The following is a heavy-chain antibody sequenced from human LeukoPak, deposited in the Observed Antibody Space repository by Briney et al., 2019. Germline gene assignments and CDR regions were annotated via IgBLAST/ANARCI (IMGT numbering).Heavy chain of an antibody. CDR1: GYTFTSYD. CDR3: ARGHLCFGELFKNAEYFQH. Sequence: GASVKVSCKASGYTFTSYDINWVRQATGQGLEWMGWMNPNSGNTGYAQKFQGRVTMTRNTSISTAYMELSSLRSEDTAVYYCARGHLCFGELFKNAEYFQHWGQGTLVTVSS. CDR2: MNPNSGNT. D-gene: IGHD3-10*01. J-gene: IGHJ1*01. V-gene: IGHV1-8*01.